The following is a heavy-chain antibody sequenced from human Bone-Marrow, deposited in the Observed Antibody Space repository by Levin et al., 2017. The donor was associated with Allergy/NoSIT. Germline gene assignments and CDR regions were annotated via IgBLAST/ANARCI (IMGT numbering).Heavy chain of an antibody. CDR3: TRDPGGLRYFDWPPGDY. CDR2: IRSKAYGGTT. CDR1: GFTFGDYA. D-gene: IGHD3-9*01. J-gene: IGHJ4*02. V-gene: IGHV3-49*03. Sequence: GESLKISCTASGFTFGDYAMSWFRQAPGKGLEWVGFIRSKAYGGTTEYAASVKGRFTISRDDSKSIAYLQMNSLKTEDTAVYYCTRDPGGLRYFDWPPGDYWGQGTLVTVSS.